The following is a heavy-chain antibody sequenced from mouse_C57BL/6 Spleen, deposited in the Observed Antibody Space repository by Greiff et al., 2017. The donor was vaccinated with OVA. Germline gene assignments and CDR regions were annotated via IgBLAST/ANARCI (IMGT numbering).Heavy chain of an antibody. D-gene: IGHD1-1*01. CDR2: INPSSGYT. J-gene: IGHJ4*01. Sequence: QVQLKQSGAELAKPGASVKLSCKASGYTFTSYWMHWVKQRPGQGLEWIGYINPSSGYTKYNQKFKDKATLTADKSSSTAYMQLSSLTYEDSAVYYCVREAVEYYYAMDYWGQGTSVTVSS. V-gene: IGHV1-7*01. CDR3: VREAVEYYYAMDY. CDR1: GYTFTSYW.